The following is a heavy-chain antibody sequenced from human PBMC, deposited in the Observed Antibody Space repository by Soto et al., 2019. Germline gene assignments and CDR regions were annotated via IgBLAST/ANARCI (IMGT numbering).Heavy chain of an antibody. Sequence: PSETLSLTCTVSGGSISGYYWSWIRQPPGKRLEWIGYVYYTGYTNYNPSLKSRVTISVDTSKNQFSLNVSSVTAADTAVYYCARVKWFGESGFDHWGQGTLVTVSS. CDR1: GGSISGYY. V-gene: IGHV4-59*01. CDR2: VYYTGYT. D-gene: IGHD3-10*01. CDR3: ARVKWFGESGFDH. J-gene: IGHJ4*02.